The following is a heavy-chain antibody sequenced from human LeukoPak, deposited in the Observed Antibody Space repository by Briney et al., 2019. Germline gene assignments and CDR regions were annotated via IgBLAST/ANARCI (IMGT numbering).Heavy chain of an antibody. V-gene: IGHV4-39*01. CDR2: IYYSGST. D-gene: IGHD5-24*01. CDR1: GGSISSSSYY. J-gene: IGHJ4*02. CDR3: ASYNLPLYYFDY. Sequence: PSETLSLTCAVSGGSISSSSYYWGWVRQPPGKGLEWIGSIYYSGSTYYKPSLKSRVTISVDTSKSQFSLKLSSVTAADTAVYYCASYNLPLYYFDYWGQGTLVTVSS.